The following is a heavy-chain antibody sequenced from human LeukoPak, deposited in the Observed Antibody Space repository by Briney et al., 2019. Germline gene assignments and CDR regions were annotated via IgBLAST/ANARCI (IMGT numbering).Heavy chain of an antibody. J-gene: IGHJ4*02. CDR3: ATVGGSPTYYFDY. D-gene: IGHD1-26*01. CDR2: IYYSGST. CDR1: GDSISSYY. V-gene: IGHV4-59*01. Sequence: SETLSLTCTVSGDSISSYYWSWIRQPPGKGLEWIGYIYYSGSTNYNPSFKSRVTISVDTSKNQFSLKLRSVTAADTAVYYCATVGGSPTYYFDYWGQGTLVTVSS.